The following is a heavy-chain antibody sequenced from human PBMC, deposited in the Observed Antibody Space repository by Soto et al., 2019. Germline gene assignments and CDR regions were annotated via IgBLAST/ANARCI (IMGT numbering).Heavy chain of an antibody. CDR3: ARALRFAEYFQH. CDR1: GGTFSSYA. CDR2: IIPIFGTA. V-gene: IGHV1-69*01. D-gene: IGHD3-10*01. Sequence: QVQLVQSGAEMKKPGSSVKVSCKASGGTFSSYAISWVRQAPGQGLEWMGGIIPIFGTANYAQKFQGRVTITADESTSTAYMELSSLTSEDTAVYYCARALRFAEYFQHWGQVTLVTVSS. J-gene: IGHJ1*01.